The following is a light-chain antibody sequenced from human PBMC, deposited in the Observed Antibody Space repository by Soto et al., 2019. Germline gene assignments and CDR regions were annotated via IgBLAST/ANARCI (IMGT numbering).Light chain of an antibody. J-gene: IGLJ3*02. CDR3: EAWDDSLNGPV. CDR1: TSDIGSNT. Sequence: QSVLTQPPSASGTPGQKITISCSGSTSDIGSNTVNWYQQVPGTAHKLLIYANNQRPSGVPDRFSGSKSGASASLAISGLQSEDEADYYCEAWDDSLNGPVFGGGTKLTVL. CDR2: ANN. V-gene: IGLV1-44*01.